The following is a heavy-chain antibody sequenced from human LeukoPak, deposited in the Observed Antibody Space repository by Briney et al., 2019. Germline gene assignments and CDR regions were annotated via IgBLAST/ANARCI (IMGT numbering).Heavy chain of an antibody. CDR3: AKSPYGAGDIFDF. CDR1: GGSISSYY. Sequence: SETLSLTCSVSGGSISSYYWSWIRQPPGKGLEWIGYVYFSGSTNYNPSLKSRVTFSLDTSKNQFSLKLSSVTAADTAVYYCAKSPYGAGDIFDFWGQGTLVTVSS. J-gene: IGHJ4*02. CDR2: VYFSGST. V-gene: IGHV4-59*01. D-gene: IGHD2-15*01.